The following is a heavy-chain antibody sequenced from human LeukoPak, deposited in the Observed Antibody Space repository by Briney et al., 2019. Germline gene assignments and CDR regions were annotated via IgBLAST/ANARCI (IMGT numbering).Heavy chain of an antibody. Sequence: PGGCLRLSCAASGFTFSSYSMNWVRQAPGKGLEWVSYINTRSTTIYYADSVKGRFTISRDSAKNSLYLQMNSLRAEDTALYYCTRTSVGATGVRGFDPWGQGTLVTVSS. V-gene: IGHV3-48*01. J-gene: IGHJ5*02. CDR2: INTRSTTI. D-gene: IGHD1-26*01. CDR1: GFTFSSYS. CDR3: TRTSVGATGVRGFDP.